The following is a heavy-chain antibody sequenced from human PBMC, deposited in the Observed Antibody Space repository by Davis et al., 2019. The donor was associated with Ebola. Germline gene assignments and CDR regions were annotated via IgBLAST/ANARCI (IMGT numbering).Heavy chain of an antibody. V-gene: IGHV3-23*01. CDR2: FGTSGDT. D-gene: IGHD1-26*01. CDR3: VKDTSTIWFDI. J-gene: IGHJ3*02. Sequence: GESLKISCATSGFIFRSYVMSWVRQAPGKGLEWVSTFGTSGDTFYADSVKGRFTISRDNSKNILYLQMNGLRVEDTAIYYCVKDTSTIWFDIWGQGTMVTVSS. CDR1: GFIFRSYV.